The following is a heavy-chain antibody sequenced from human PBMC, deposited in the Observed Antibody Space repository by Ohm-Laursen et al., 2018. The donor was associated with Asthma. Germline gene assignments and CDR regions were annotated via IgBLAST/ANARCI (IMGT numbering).Heavy chain of an antibody. CDR3: ARPRYYYDSSGYLY. CDR2: INHSGST. Sequence: SETLSLTWAVYGGSFSGYYWSWIRQPPGKGLEWIGEINHSGSTNYNPSLKSRVTISVDTSKNQFSLKLSSVTAADTAVYYCARPRYYYDSSGYLYWGQGTLATVSS. D-gene: IGHD3-22*01. J-gene: IGHJ4*02. CDR1: GGSFSGYY. V-gene: IGHV4-34*01.